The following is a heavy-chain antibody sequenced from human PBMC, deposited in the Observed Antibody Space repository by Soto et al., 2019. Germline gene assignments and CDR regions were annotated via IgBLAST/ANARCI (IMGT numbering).Heavy chain of an antibody. D-gene: IGHD3-3*01. Sequence: GGSLRLSCAASGFTFSSYAMSWVRQAPGKGLEWVSVISGSGGSTYYADSVKGRFTISRDNSKNTLYLQMNSLRAEDTAVYYCAKASRDYDFWSGFDYWGQGTLVTVSS. CDR2: ISGSGGST. V-gene: IGHV3-23*01. CDR3: AKASRDYDFWSGFDY. CDR1: GFTFSSYA. J-gene: IGHJ4*02.